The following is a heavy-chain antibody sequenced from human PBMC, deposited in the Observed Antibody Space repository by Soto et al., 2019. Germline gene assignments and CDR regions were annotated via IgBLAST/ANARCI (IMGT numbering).Heavy chain of an antibody. D-gene: IGHD2-2*01. CDR1: GGTFSSYA. CDR3: ARSQGSSTSLEIYYYYYYGMDV. Sequence: QVQLVQSGAEVKKPGSSVKVSCKASGGTFSSYAISWVRQAPGQGLEWMGGIIPISGTANYAQKFQSRVKITADESTSTVYMGLSSLRSEDTAVYFCARSQGSSTSLEIYYYYYYGMDVWGQGTTVTVSS. V-gene: IGHV1-69*01. J-gene: IGHJ6*02. CDR2: IIPISGTA.